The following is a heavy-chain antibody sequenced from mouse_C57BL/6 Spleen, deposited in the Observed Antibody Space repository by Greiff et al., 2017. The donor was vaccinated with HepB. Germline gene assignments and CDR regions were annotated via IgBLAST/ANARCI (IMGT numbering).Heavy chain of an antibody. V-gene: IGHV1-63*01. CDR3: ARSGGYSLYWYFDV. Sequence: QVHVKQSGAELVRPGTSVKMSCKASGYTFTNYWIGWAKQRPGHGLEWIGEIYPGGGYTNYNEKFKGKATMTADKSSSTAYMQFSSLTSEYSAIYYCARSGGYSLYWYFDVWGTGTTVTVSS. CDR1: GYTFTNYW. J-gene: IGHJ1*03. CDR2: IYPGGGYT. D-gene: IGHD2-3*01.